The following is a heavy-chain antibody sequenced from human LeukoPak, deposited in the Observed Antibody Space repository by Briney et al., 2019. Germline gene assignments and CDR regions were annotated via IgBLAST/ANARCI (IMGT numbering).Heavy chain of an antibody. CDR2: ISGRGGST. CDR1: GFTFSSHA. CDR3: AKDGLQFSEWLPPLGY. V-gene: IGHV3-23*01. Sequence: GGSLRLSCAASGFTFSSHAMSWVRQAPGKGLEWVSAISGRGGSTYYADSVKGRFTISRDNSKNTLYLQMNSLRAEDTAVYYCAKDGLQFSEWLPPLGYWGQGTLVTVSS. J-gene: IGHJ4*02. D-gene: IGHD3-3*01.